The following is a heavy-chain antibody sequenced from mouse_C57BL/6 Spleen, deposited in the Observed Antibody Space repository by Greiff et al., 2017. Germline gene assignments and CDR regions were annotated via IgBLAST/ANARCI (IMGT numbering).Heavy chain of an antibody. CDR3: TTYGSRFAY. D-gene: IGHD1-1*01. CDR1: GFNIKDDY. Sequence: VQLKQSGAELVRPGASVKLSCTASGFNIKDDYMHWVKQRPEQGLEWIGWIDPENGDPEYASKFQGKATITADTSSNTAYMQLSSLTSEDTAVYYCTTYGSRFAYWGQGTLVTVSA. J-gene: IGHJ3*01. V-gene: IGHV14-4*01. CDR2: IDPENGDP.